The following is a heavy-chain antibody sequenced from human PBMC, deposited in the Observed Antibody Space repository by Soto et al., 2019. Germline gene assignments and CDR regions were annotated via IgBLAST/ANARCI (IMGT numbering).Heavy chain of an antibody. Sequence: QVQLVESGGGVVQPGRSLRLSCAASGFTFSNYGMHWVRQALGKGLEWVAVILNDGSNRYHADSVKDRFTISRDNSKNLLYLQMNSLRAEDTAVYYCARDDEYSGNGMDVWGQWTTVTVS. J-gene: IGHJ6*02. CDR1: GFTFSNYG. D-gene: IGHD3-10*01. V-gene: IGHV3-33*01. CDR2: ILNDGSNR. CDR3: ARDDEYSGNGMDV.